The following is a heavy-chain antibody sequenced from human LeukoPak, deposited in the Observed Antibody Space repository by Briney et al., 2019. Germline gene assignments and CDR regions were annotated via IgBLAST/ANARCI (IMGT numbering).Heavy chain of an antibody. CDR1: GFTFSSYW. J-gene: IGHJ4*02. Sequence: GGSLRLSCAASGFTFSSYWMSWVRQAPGKGLEWVANIKQDGSEKYYVDSVKGRFTISRDNAKNSLYLQMNSLRAEDTAVYYCARSRRPYCSGGSCYPFDYWGQGTLVTVSS. CDR2: IKQDGSEK. CDR3: ARSRRPYCSGGSCYPFDY. V-gene: IGHV3-7*01. D-gene: IGHD2-15*01.